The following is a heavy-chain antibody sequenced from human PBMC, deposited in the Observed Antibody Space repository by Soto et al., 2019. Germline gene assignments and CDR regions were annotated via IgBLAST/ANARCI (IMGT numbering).Heavy chain of an antibody. CDR3: ARFSGSYTRGLDY. J-gene: IGHJ4*02. V-gene: IGHV3-72*01. Sequence: EVQMVESGGGLVQPGGSLRLSCAASGFTFSDHFMDWVRQAPGKGLEWVGRSRNKANSYSTEYAASVKGIFTISRDASKNSLYLQMNSLKPEDTAVYYCARFSGSYTRGLDYWGQGTLVTVSS. CDR2: SRNKANSYST. D-gene: IGHD1-26*01. CDR1: GFTFSDHF.